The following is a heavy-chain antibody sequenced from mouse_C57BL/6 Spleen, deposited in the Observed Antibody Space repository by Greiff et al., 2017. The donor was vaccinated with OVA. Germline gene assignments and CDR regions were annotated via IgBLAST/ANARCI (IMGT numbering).Heavy chain of an antibody. CDR3: AREDYYGSSRLAY. J-gene: IGHJ3*01. CDR2: IDPSDSET. Sequence: QVQLQQPGAELVRPGSSVKLSCKASGYTFTSYWMHWVKQRPIQGLEWIGNIDPSDSETHYNQKFKDKATLTVDKSSSTAYMQLSSLTSEDSAVYYCAREDYYGSSRLAYWGQGTLVTVSA. V-gene: IGHV1-52*01. D-gene: IGHD1-1*01. CDR1: GYTFTSYW.